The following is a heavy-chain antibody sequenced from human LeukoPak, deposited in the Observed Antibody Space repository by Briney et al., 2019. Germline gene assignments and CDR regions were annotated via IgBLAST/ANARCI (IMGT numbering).Heavy chain of an antibody. V-gene: IGHV5-51*01. CDR3: ARGMATSIDY. J-gene: IGHJ4*02. Sequence: GESLKISCQASGYKFVSQWIGWVRQRPGKGLEWMGIIYPDDSDTRYSPSFQGQVTISADKSISTAYLQWSSLKASDTAMYYCARGMATSIDYWGQGTLVTVSS. CDR2: IYPDDSDT. D-gene: IGHD5-24*01. CDR1: GYKFVSQW.